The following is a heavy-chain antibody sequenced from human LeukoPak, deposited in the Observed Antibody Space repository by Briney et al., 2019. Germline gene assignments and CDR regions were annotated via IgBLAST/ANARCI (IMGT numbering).Heavy chain of an antibody. Sequence: GGSLRLSCAASGFTFSSHAMHWVRQAPGKGLEYVSAISSNGGSTYYANSVKGRFTISRDISKNTLHLQMGSLRPEDMAVYYCARVDSGSACASWGQGILVTVSS. D-gene: IGHD6-19*01. CDR3: ARVDSGSACAS. CDR2: ISSNGGST. CDR1: GFTFSSHA. J-gene: IGHJ1*01. V-gene: IGHV3-64*01.